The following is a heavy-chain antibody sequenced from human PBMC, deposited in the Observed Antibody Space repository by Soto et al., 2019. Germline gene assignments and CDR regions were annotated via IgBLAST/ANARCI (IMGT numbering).Heavy chain of an antibody. J-gene: IGHJ6*02. V-gene: IGHV3-30-3*01. CDR3: ARAFQGYCSGGSCYSYYYYYGMDV. D-gene: IGHD2-15*01. CDR1: GFTFSSYA. Sequence: GGSLRLSCAASGFTFSSYAMHWVRQAPGKGPEWVAVISYDGSNKYYADSVKGRFTISRDNSKNTLYLQMNSLRAEDTAVYYCARAFQGYCSGGSCYSYYYYYGMDVWGQGTTVTVS. CDR2: ISYDGSNK.